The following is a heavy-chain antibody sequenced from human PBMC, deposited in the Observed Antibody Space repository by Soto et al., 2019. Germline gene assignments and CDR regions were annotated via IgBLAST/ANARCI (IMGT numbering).Heavy chain of an antibody. Sequence: EVQLVESGGGLVQPGGSLRLCCDTSGFTFTSHWMTWVRQSPGKGLEWVANLNYDGSERYHLDSVKGRFTISRDNAKNSLYLQMNSLGAADTAVYYCASGGVPYAEAESWGQGTLVTVSS. CDR2: LNYDGSER. J-gene: IGHJ5*02. CDR1: GFTFTSHW. V-gene: IGHV3-7*01. CDR3: ASGGVPYAEAES. D-gene: IGHD4-17*01.